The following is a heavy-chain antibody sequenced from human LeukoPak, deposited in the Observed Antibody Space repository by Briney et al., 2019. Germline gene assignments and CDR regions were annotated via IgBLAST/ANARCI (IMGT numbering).Heavy chain of an antibody. CDR1: GFTFRTYS. CDR3: ARDLRSGYFDY. J-gene: IGHJ4*02. Sequence: PGRSLRLSCAASGFTFRTYSMQWVRQAPGKGLEWVAVIYSDGSKQNYADSVKGRFTISRDDSKNTVYLQMNSLRAEDTAVYYCARDLRSGYFDYWGQGTLVTVSS. CDR2: IYSDGSKQ. D-gene: IGHD3-22*01. V-gene: IGHV3-30*04.